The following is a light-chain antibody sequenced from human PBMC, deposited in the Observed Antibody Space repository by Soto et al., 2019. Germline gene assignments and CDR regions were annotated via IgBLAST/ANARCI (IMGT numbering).Light chain of an antibody. Sequence: QSALTQPASASGSPGQSITISCTGTSSDVGSYNFVSWYQQHPGKAPKLIIYEGSKRPSGVSNRFSGSKSGNTASLTISGLQAEDEADYYCCSYAGSPYVFGTGTKVNVL. CDR3: CSYAGSPYV. CDR2: EGS. J-gene: IGLJ1*01. CDR1: SSDVGSYNF. V-gene: IGLV2-23*01.